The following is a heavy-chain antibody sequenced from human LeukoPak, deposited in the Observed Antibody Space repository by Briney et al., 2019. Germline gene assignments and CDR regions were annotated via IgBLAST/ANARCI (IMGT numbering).Heavy chain of an antibody. CDR3: AKRGDGDYYDSSGQGYFDY. D-gene: IGHD3-22*01. CDR2: ISGSGGST. CDR1: GFTFSSYG. V-gene: IGHV3-23*01. J-gene: IGHJ4*02. Sequence: GGSLRLSCAASGFTFSSYGMSWVRQAPGKGLEWVSAISGSGGSTYYADSVKGRFTISRDNSKNTLYLQMNSLRAEDTAVYYCAKRGDGDYYDSSGQGYFDYWGQGTLVIVSS.